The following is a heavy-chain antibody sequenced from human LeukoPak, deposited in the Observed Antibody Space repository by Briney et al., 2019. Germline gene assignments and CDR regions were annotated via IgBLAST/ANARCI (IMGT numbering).Heavy chain of an antibody. D-gene: IGHD4/OR15-4a*01. J-gene: IGHJ4*02. CDR2: IYYSGST. Sequence: PSETLSLTCTVSGGSISSYYWSWIRQPPGKGLEWIGYIYYSGSTNYNPSLKSRVTISVDTSKNQFSLKLSSVTAANTAVYYCARVDGDYGGYFDYWGQGTLVTVSS. CDR3: ARVDGDYGGYFDY. V-gene: IGHV4-59*01. CDR1: GGSISSYY.